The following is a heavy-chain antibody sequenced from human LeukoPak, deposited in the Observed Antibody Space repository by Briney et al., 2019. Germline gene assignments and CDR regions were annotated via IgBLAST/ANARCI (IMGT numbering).Heavy chain of an antibody. J-gene: IGHJ4*02. CDR1: RFTFSRFW. V-gene: IGHV3-7*01. Sequence: GESLTLSCVVSRFTFSRFWMAWVRQAPGEGPEWVAQIKEDGSEKYYMDFVEGRFTISRDNAKNSLYLQMNSLRAEDTAVYYCAKDYGGGYFDYWGQGTLVTVSS. D-gene: IGHD3-16*01. CDR3: AKDYGGGYFDY. CDR2: IKEDGSEK.